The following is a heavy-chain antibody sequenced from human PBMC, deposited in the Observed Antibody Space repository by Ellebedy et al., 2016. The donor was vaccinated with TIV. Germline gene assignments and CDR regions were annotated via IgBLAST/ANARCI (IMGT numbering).Heavy chain of an antibody. D-gene: IGHD1/OR15-1a*01. CDR1: GFIFTNYN. CDR3: ARDGRNNDGFSGLLDY. Sequence: PGGSLRLSCGGPGFIFTNYNLHWVRQAPGKGLEWLAVVSINENDKHYADSVKGRFTISRDNSKNTLYLQMNSMSAEDTAVYFCARDGRNNDGFSGLLDYWGLGTLVIVSS. V-gene: IGHV3-30-3*01. J-gene: IGHJ4*02. CDR2: VSINENDK.